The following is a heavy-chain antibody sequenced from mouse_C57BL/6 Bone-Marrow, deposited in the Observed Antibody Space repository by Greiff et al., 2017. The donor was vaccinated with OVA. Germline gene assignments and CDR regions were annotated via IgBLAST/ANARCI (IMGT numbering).Heavy chain of an antibody. CDR2: ISSGSSTI. V-gene: IGHV5-17*01. CDR1: GFTFSDYG. CDR3: ARPYYDYDCFDY. J-gene: IGHJ2*01. Sequence: EVMLVESGGGLVKPGGSLKLSCAASGFTFSDYGMHWVRQAPEKGLEWVAYISSGSSTIYYADTVKGRFTISRDNAKNTLFLQMTSLGSEDTAMYYCARPYYDYDCFDYWGQGTTLTVSS. D-gene: IGHD2-4*01.